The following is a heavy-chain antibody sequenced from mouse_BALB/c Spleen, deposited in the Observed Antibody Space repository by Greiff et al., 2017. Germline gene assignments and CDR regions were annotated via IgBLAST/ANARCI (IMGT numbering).Heavy chain of an antibody. Sequence: VQLQQSGAELARPGASVKMSCKASGYTFTSYTMHWVKQRPGQGLEWIGYINPSSGYTNYNQKFKDKATLTADKSSSTAYMQLSSLTSEDSAVYYCAPTTVVATRAMDYWGQGTSVTVSS. CDR1: GYTFTSYT. V-gene: IGHV1-4*01. CDR2: INPSSGYT. CDR3: APTTVVATRAMDY. D-gene: IGHD1-1*01. J-gene: IGHJ4*01.